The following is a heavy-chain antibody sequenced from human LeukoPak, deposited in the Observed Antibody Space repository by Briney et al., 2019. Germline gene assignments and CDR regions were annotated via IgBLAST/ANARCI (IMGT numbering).Heavy chain of an antibody. CDR1: GGSISSSSYY. V-gene: IGHV4-39*07. CDR2: INHSGST. J-gene: IGHJ4*02. D-gene: IGHD1-26*01. CDR3: ASRPYSGSYQPGY. Sequence: SETLSLTCTVSGGSISSSSYYWSWIRQPPGKGLEWIGEINHSGSTNYNPSLKSRVTISVDTSKNQFSLKLSSVTAADTAVYYCASRPYSGSYQPGYWGQGTLVTVSS.